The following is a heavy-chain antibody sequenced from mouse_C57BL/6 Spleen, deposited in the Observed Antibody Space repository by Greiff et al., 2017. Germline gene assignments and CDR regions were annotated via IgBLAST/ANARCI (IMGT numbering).Heavy chain of an antibody. CDR1: GYTFTSYW. Sequence: QVQLQQSGAELVKPGASVKLSCKASGYTFTSYWMHWVKQRPGQGLEWIGMIHPNSGSTNYNEKFKSKATLTVDKSSSTAYMQLSSLTSEDSAVYYCARSDYGNLYYFDYWGQGTTLTVSS. CDR2: IHPNSGST. J-gene: IGHJ2*01. D-gene: IGHD2-1*01. V-gene: IGHV1-64*01. CDR3: ARSDYGNLYYFDY.